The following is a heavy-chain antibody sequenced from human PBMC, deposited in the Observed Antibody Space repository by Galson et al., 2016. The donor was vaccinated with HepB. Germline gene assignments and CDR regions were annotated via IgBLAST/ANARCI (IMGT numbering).Heavy chain of an antibody. CDR2: VYYNGNA. CDR1: GGSISSGGFY. J-gene: IGHJ6*02. V-gene: IGHV4-31*03. Sequence: TLSLTCNVSGGSISSGGFYWSWVRQHPGKGLEWIGYVYYNGNAFHNPSLKSRITLSVDTSKNQFSLRLTSVTAADTAVYYCARDNSRFRDYNSRPLRGMNVWGQGTTVTVSS. CDR3: ARDNSRFRDYNSRPLRGMNV. D-gene: IGHD3-22*01.